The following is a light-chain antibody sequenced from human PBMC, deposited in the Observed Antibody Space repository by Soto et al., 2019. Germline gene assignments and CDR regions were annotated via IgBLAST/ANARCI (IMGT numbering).Light chain of an antibody. CDR3: QSYDSSLSRRWV. V-gene: IGLV1-40*01. CDR2: G. CDR1: SSNIGAGYP. J-gene: IGLJ3*02. Sequence: QSVLTQPPSVSGAPGQRVTISCTGSSSNIGAGYPVHWYQQLPGTAPKLLVAGNRPSGVPDRFSVSKSGASASLVITGLQAEDEADYYCQSYDSSLSRRWVFGGGTKVTVL.